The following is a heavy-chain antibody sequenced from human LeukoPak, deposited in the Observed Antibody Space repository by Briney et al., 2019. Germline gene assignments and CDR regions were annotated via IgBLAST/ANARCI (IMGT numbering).Heavy chain of an antibody. V-gene: IGHV3-74*01. CDR2: ISSDGSIA. CDR1: GFTFSTYW. CDR3: ARADYGGNSDFHY. Sequence: GGSLRLSCAASGFTFSTYWMHWVRQAPGKGLVWVSRISSDGSIAINADSVEGRFTVSRDNAKNTLYLQMNSLRVEDAAVYYCARADYGGNSDFHYWGQGTLVTVSS. J-gene: IGHJ4*02. D-gene: IGHD4-23*01.